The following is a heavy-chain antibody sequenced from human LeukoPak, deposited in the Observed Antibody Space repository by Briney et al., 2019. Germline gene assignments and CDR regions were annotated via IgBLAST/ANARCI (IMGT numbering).Heavy chain of an antibody. CDR2: IIPIFGIA. J-gene: IGHJ4*02. CDR1: GGTFSSYA. D-gene: IGHD3-10*01. Sequence: SVKVSCKASGGTFSSYAISWVRQAPGQGLEWMGRIIPIFGIANYAQKFQGRVTITADKSTSAAYMELSSLRSEDTAVYYCARDLTMVRGVPDGFDYWGQGTLVTVSS. V-gene: IGHV1-69*04. CDR3: ARDLTMVRGVPDGFDY.